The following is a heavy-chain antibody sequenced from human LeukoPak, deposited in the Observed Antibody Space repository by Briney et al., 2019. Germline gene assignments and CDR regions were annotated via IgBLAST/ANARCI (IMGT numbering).Heavy chain of an antibody. D-gene: IGHD3-22*01. V-gene: IGHV3-23*01. Sequence: PGGSLRLSCAASGFTFSRCAMGWVRQIPGKGLEWVAGIGGSDGKTYYADPVKGRFNISRDNSKNSLYLQLNSLRSDDTAIYYCVEDANYFDSGSYMVPFDSWGQGTLVTVSS. CDR3: VEDANYFDSGSYMVPFDS. CDR2: IGGSDGKT. J-gene: IGHJ4*02. CDR1: GFTFSRCA.